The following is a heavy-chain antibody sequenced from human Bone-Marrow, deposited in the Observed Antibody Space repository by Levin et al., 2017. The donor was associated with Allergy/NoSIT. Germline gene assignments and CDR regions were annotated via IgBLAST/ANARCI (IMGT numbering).Heavy chain of an antibody. D-gene: IGHD3-3*01. CDR2: ISSSGSTI. V-gene: IGHV3-11*01. CDR1: GFTFSDYY. Sequence: GGSLRLSCAASGFTFSDYYMSWIRQAPGKGLEWVSYISSSGSTIYYADSVKGRFTISRDNAKNSLYLQMNSLRAEDTAVYYCASGGRPYYDFWSGVWGQGTTVTVSS. J-gene: IGHJ6*02. CDR3: ASGGRPYYDFWSGV.